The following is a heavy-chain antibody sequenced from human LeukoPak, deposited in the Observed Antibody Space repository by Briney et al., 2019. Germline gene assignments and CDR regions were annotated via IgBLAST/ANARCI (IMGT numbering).Heavy chain of an antibody. J-gene: IGHJ4*02. CDR3: VREGNDLLCKNFDC. V-gene: IGHV1-2*02. CDR1: GFTFTSDYY. D-gene: IGHD3-16*01. Sequence: GASVKVSCKASGFTFTSDYYLHWVRQAPGQGLEWMGYFNPHKGYTSSPQKFQGRITMTTDTSISAVYMELSSLISDDTAIYYCVREGNDLLCKNFDCWGQGTLVTVSS. CDR2: FNPHKGYT.